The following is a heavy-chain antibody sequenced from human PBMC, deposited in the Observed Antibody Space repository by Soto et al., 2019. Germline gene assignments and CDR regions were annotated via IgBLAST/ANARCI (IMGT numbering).Heavy chain of an antibody. V-gene: IGHV4-4*02. J-gene: IGHJ6*02. CDR2: IYHSGST. D-gene: IGHD3-9*01. CDR1: GGAIRRSNW. CDR3: ARADDILTGYPTGTMDV. Sequence: SETLSLTCAVSGGAIRRSNWWSWVRRPPGKGLEWIGEIYHSGSTNDNPSLKSRVTISVDKSKNQFSLKLSSVTAADTAVYYCARADDILTGYPTGTMDVWGQGTTVT.